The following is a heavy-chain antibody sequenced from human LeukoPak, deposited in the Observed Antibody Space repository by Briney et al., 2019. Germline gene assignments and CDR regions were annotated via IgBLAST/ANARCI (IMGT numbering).Heavy chain of an antibody. J-gene: IGHJ3*02. CDR2: TYYRSKWYD. Sequence: SQTLSLTCAISGDNVSSNSAAWNWIRQSPSRGLEWLGRTYYRSKWYDDYAASVKSRITVNPDTSKNQFSLQMNSVTPEDTAVYYCARALRGTTVRDGAFDIWGQGTIVTVSS. V-gene: IGHV6-1*01. CDR1: GDNVSSNSAA. CDR3: ARALRGTTVRDGAFDI. D-gene: IGHD4-17*01.